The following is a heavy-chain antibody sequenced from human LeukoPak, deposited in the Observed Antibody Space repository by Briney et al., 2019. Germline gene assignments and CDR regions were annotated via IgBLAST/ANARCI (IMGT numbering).Heavy chain of an antibody. Sequence: GESLQISCQGSRYSFPSYWIAWVRQMPGKGLEWMGIIYPGDSDTRYSPSFRGQVTISADKSISTAYLQWSSLKASDTAMYYCALSVGGYDTYSFDYWGQGTLVTVSS. CDR2: IYPGDSDT. J-gene: IGHJ4*02. CDR1: RYSFPSYW. V-gene: IGHV5-51*01. D-gene: IGHD5-12*01. CDR3: ALSVGGYDTYSFDY.